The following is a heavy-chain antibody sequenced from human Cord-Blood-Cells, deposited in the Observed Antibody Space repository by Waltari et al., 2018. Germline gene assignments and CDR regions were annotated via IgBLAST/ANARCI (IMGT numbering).Heavy chain of an antibody. D-gene: IGHD1-20*01. V-gene: IGHV4-59*01. CDR1: GGSISSYY. CDR2: IYYSGST. Sequence: QVQLQESGPGLVKPSETLSLTCTVSGGSISSYYWIWIRQPPGKGLEWIGYIYYSGSTNYNPSLKSRVTISVDTSKNQFSLKLSSVTAADTAVYYCARDRPITGTTFGYYYYGMDVWGQGTTVTVSS. J-gene: IGHJ6*02. CDR3: ARDRPITGTTFGYYYYGMDV.